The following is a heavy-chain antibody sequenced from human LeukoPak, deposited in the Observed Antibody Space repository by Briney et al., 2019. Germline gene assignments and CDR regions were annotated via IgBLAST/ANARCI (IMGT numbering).Heavy chain of an antibody. CDR1: GFTFSSYA. J-gene: IGHJ4*02. CDR3: ARGRGYSGYDYDY. CDR2: ISYDGSNK. Sequence: GRSLRLSCAASGFTFSSYAMHWVRQAPGKGLEWVAVISYDGSNKYYADSVKGRFTISRDNSKNTPYLQMNSLRAEDTAVYYCARGRGYSGYDYDYWGQGTLVTVSS. V-gene: IGHV3-30*04. D-gene: IGHD5-12*01.